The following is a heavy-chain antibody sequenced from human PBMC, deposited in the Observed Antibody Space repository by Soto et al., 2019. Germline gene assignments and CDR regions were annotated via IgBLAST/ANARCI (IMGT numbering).Heavy chain of an antibody. CDR3: ARDRGLGQQLAPGYRMDV. CDR1: GYTFTNNF. Sequence: ASVKVSCKTSGYTFTNNFMHWVRQAPGQGLEWMGIINPIGGGTIYAQYFQGRVIMTRDASTSTVYMELSSLRSDDTALYYCARDRGLGQQLAPGYRMDVWGPGTTVTVS. CDR2: INPIGGGT. D-gene: IGHD6-13*01. V-gene: IGHV1-46*01. J-gene: IGHJ6*02.